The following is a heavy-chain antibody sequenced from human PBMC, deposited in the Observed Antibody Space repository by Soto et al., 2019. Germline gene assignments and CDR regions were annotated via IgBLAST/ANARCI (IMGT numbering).Heavy chain of an antibody. CDR3: AKGRHTYDFWSGFPDAFDI. V-gene: IGHV3-23*01. Sequence: PGGSLRLSCAASGFTFSSYAMSWVRQAPGKGQEWVSAISGSGGSTYYADSVKGRFTISRDNSKNTLYLQMNSLRAEDTAVYYCAKGRHTYDFWSGFPDAFDIWGQGTMVT. J-gene: IGHJ3*02. CDR1: GFTFSSYA. D-gene: IGHD3-3*01. CDR2: ISGSGGST.